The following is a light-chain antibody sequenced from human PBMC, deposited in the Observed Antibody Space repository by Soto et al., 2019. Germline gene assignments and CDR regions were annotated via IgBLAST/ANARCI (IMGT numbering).Light chain of an antibody. Sequence: DIQLTQSPSFLSASVGDRVTITCRASQGISSYLAWYQQKPGKAPKLLIYAASTLQSAVPSRFSGSGSGTEFTLTISSLQPEDFATYYCQQLNSYPPFTFGHGTKVDIK. CDR2: AAS. V-gene: IGKV1-9*01. CDR3: QQLNSYPPFT. CDR1: QGISSY. J-gene: IGKJ3*01.